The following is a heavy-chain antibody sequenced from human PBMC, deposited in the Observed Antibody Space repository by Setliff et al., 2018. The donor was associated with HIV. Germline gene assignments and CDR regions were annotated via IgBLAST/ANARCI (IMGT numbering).Heavy chain of an antibody. CDR2: ISAYNGNT. J-gene: IGHJ3*02. CDR1: GYTFTSYG. V-gene: IGHV1-18*01. D-gene: IGHD1-1*01. Sequence: GASVKVSFKAPGYTFTSYGTSWVRQAPGQGLEWMGWISAYNGNTNYAQKLKGRVTMTTDTSTSTAYMEVRSLRSDDTAVYYCARKGTGDAFDIWGQGTMVTVSS. CDR3: ARKGTGDAFDI.